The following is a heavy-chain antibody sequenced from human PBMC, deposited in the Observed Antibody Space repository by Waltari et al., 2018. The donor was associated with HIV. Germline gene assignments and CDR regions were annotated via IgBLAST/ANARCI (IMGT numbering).Heavy chain of an antibody. CDR3: GRDRGVSAGGYYTDI. J-gene: IGHJ4*02. Sequence: AESGGGLVQPGGSLCLPCAASGFTFRSYWMHWVRQAPGKGLVWVSSINSAGSSTNYADSVKGRVTISRDNAKNTLYLQMNSLGAEDTAVYYCGRDRGVSAGGYYTDIRGQGTLVTVSS. CDR2: INSAGSST. V-gene: IGHV3-74*01. CDR1: GFTFRSYW. D-gene: IGHD3-3*01.